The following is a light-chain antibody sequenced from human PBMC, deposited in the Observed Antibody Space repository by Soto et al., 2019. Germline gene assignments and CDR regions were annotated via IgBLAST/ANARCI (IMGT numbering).Light chain of an antibody. CDR1: SSDGGSFNL. J-gene: IGLJ2*01. Sequence: QSALTQPASVSGSPGQSITISCTGTSSDGGSFNLVSRYQQHPGKVPKLMIYEASKRPSGVSNRFSGSKSGSTASLTISGLQAEDEADYYCCSYAGSSTLVFGGGTKVTVL. CDR2: EAS. V-gene: IGLV2-23*01. CDR3: CSYAGSSTLV.